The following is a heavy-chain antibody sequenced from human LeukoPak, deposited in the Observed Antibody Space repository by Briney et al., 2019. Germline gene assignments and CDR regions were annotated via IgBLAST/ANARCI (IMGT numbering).Heavy chain of an antibody. D-gene: IGHD4-17*01. Sequence: SETLSLTCTVSGGSISSGGYSWSWIRQPPGKGLEWIGYIYHSGSTYYNPSLKSRVTISVDRSKNQFSLKLSSVTAADTAVYYCAREDGVSDAFDIWGQGTMVTVSS. CDR3: AREDGVSDAFDI. V-gene: IGHV4-30-2*01. J-gene: IGHJ3*02. CDR1: GGSISSGGYS. CDR2: IYHSGST.